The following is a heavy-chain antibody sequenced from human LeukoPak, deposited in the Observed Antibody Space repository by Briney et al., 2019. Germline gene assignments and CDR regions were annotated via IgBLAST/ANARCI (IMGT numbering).Heavy chain of an antibody. CDR3: ARDGDCSGGSCYPSEAY. Sequence: GGSLRLSCAASGXTVSSNYLSWVRQAPGKGLEWVSVIYSGGSTYYADSVKGRFTISGDNSKNTLYLQMNNLRAEDTAVYYCARDGDCSGGSCYPSEAYWGQGTLVTVSS. CDR2: IYSGGST. CDR1: GXTVSSNY. V-gene: IGHV3-66*01. J-gene: IGHJ4*02. D-gene: IGHD2-15*01.